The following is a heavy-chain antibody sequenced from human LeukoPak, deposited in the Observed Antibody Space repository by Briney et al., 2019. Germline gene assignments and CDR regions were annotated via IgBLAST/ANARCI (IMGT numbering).Heavy chain of an antibody. CDR1: GFTFSSYS. V-gene: IGHV3-48*04. Sequence: HSGGSLRLSCAASGFTFSSYSMTWVRQAPGKGLEWVSYISTTATTIYYGDSVKGRFTISRDNAKNSLYLQMNSLRAEDTAVYYCARVLDGSNDCWGQGTLVTVSS. J-gene: IGHJ4*02. CDR3: ARVLDGSNDC. CDR2: ISTTATTI. D-gene: IGHD3-10*01.